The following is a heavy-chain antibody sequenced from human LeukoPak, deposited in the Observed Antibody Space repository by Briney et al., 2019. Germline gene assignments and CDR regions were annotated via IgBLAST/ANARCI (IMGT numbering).Heavy chain of an antibody. CDR3: ARYYGSGSYFHYMDV. J-gene: IGHJ6*03. Sequence: SETLSLTCTVSGGSISSSSYYWGWIRQPPGKGLEWIGSIYYSGSTYYNPSLKSRVTISVDTSKNQFSLKLSSVTAADTAVYYCARYYGSGSYFHYMDVWGKGTTVTISS. CDR1: GGSISSSSYY. CDR2: IYYSGST. D-gene: IGHD3-10*01. V-gene: IGHV4-39*07.